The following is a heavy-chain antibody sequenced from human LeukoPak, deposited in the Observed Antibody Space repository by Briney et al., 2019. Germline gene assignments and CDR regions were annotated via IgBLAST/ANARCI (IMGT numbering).Heavy chain of an antibody. CDR2: INPSGGST. Sequence: ASVKVSCKASGYTFTGYYMHWVRQAPGQGLEWMGIINPSGGSTSYAQKFQGRVTMTRDTSTSTVYMELSSLRSEDTAVYYCARKGVTVIPYQPPLIDSYYYGMDVWGQGTTVTVSS. CDR3: ARKGVTVIPYQPPLIDSYYYGMDV. D-gene: IGHD2-2*01. CDR1: GYTFTGYY. J-gene: IGHJ6*02. V-gene: IGHV1-46*01.